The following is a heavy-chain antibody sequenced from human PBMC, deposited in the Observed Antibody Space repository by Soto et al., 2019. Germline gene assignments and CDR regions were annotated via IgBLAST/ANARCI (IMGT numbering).Heavy chain of an antibody. Sequence: QVQLVQSGPELKKPGASMKVSCKASGYTFTSHDIHWVRQATGRGLEWVGWMNPSNGNTGYAQKFEGRVTMTRHTTITTAYMELSSLRSADAAVYYCVRGAGYSYWASYSLVIHWGQGTMVTVSS. J-gene: IGHJ4*02. V-gene: IGHV1-8*01. CDR3: VRGAGYSYWASYSLVIH. CDR2: MNPSNGNT. CDR1: GYTFTSHD. D-gene: IGHD3-9*01.